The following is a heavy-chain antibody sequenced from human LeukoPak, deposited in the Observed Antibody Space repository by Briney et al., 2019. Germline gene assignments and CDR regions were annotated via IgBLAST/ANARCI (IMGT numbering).Heavy chain of an antibody. CDR1: GGSISSYY. J-gene: IGHJ4*02. D-gene: IGHD2-2*01. CDR3: AREGRYCSSTSCSIDY. CDR2: IYYSGST. Sequence: SETLSLTCTVSGGSISSYYWSWIRQPPGKGLEWIGYIYYSGSTNYNPSLKSRVTISVDTSKNQFSLKLSSVTAADTAVYYCAREGRYCSSTSCSIDYWGQGTLVTVSS. V-gene: IGHV4-59*01.